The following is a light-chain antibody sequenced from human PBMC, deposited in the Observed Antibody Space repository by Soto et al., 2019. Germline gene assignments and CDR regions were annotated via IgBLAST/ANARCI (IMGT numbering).Light chain of an antibody. CDR1: QSLLHTDGKTY. CDR2: DAS. Sequence: DIVMTQSPLSLSVTPGQPASISCKSSQSLLHTDGKTYFYWYQQKPGQPPRLLIYDASNRATGIPARFSGSGSGTDFTLTISSLEPEDFAVYYCQQRSNWPWTFGQGTKVDIK. J-gene: IGKJ1*01. V-gene: IGKV2D-29*01. CDR3: QQRSNWPWT.